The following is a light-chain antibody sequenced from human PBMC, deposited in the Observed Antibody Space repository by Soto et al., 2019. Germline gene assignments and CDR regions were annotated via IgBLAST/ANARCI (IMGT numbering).Light chain of an antibody. Sequence: QSALTQPASVSGSPGQSITISCTGTSSDVGGYNYVSWYQQHPGKAPKLIIYELINRPSGVSNRFSGSKSGNTASLTISGLQAEDVADYYCNSYTSKSTGVFGTGTKRTVL. CDR2: ELI. V-gene: IGLV2-14*01. CDR3: NSYTSKSTGV. CDR1: SSDVGGYNY. J-gene: IGLJ1*01.